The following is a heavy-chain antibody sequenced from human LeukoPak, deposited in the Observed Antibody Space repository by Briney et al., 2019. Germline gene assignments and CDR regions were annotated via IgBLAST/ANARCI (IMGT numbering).Heavy chain of an antibody. V-gene: IGHV1-18*01. J-gene: IGHJ4*02. D-gene: IGHD5-18*01. CDR2: ISAYNGNT. CDR3: ARARRIQLWLAFDY. CDR1: GYTFTSYG. Sequence: ASVKVSCKASGYTFTSYGISWVRQAPGQGLEWMGWISAYNGNTNYAQKLQGRVTMTTDTSTSTAYMELRSLRSDDTAVYYCARARRIQLWLAFDYWGQGTLVTVSS.